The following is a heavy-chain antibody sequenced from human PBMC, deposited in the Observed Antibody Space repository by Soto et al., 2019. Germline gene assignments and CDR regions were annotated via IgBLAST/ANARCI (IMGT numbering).Heavy chain of an antibody. J-gene: IGHJ4*02. CDR2: IYYSGST. CDR3: ARRYYFDY. CDR1: GGSISSYY. Sequence: SETLSLTCTVSGGSISSYYWSWIRQPPGKGLEWIGYIYYSGSTNYNPSLKSRVTISVDTSKNQFSLKLSSVTAADTAVYYCARRYYFDYWGQGTLVTVSS. V-gene: IGHV4-59*01.